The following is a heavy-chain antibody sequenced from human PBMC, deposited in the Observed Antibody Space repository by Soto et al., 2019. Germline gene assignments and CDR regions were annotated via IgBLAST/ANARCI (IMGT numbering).Heavy chain of an antibody. J-gene: IGHJ6*02. CDR1: GFTFSSYG. V-gene: IGHV3-33*01. CDR2: IWYDGSNK. D-gene: IGHD2-2*01. CDR3: ARGCSSTSCYPGDDYYYYGMDV. Sequence: QVQLVESGGGVVQPGRSLRLSCAASGFTFSSYGMHWVRQAPGKGLEWVAVIWYDGSNKYYADSVKGRFTISRDNSKNTLYLKMNSLRAEDTAVYYCARGCSSTSCYPGDDYYYYGMDVWGQGTTVTVSS.